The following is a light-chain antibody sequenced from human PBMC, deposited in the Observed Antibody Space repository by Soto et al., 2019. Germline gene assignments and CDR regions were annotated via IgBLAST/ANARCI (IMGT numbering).Light chain of an antibody. Sequence: DIQMTQSPSSVSASVGDRVTITCRASQVINSWLAWYQQKPGKAPNLLIYGASSLQSGVPSRSSGSGSGTDFTLTISSLQPEDFATYYCQQANSFPLTFGGGTKVELK. CDR2: GAS. CDR3: QQANSFPLT. CDR1: QVINSW. J-gene: IGKJ4*01. V-gene: IGKV1-12*01.